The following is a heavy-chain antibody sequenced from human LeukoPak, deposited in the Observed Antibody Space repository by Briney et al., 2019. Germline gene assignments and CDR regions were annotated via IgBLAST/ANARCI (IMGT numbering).Heavy chain of an antibody. Sequence: GGSLRLSCAASGFTFSSYAMSWVRQAPGKGLEWVSAISGSGGSTYYADSVKGRFTISRDNSKNALYLQMNSLRAEDTAVYYCAKAYSSGWPNYGMTSGAKGPRSPSP. V-gene: IGHV3-23*01. CDR1: GFTFSSYA. CDR3: AKAYSSGWPNYGMTS. CDR2: ISGSGGST. J-gene: IGHJ6*02. D-gene: IGHD6-19*01.